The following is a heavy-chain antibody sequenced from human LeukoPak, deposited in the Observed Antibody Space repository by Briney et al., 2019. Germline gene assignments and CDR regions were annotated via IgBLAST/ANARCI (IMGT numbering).Heavy chain of an antibody. CDR3: AGDTLKKISSGDAFDI. CDR1: GYTFTSYY. CDR2: INPSGGST. J-gene: IGHJ3*02. V-gene: IGHV1-46*01. Sequence: ASVKVSCKASGYTFTSYYMHWVRQAPGQGLEWMGIINPSGGSTSYAQKFQGRVTMTRDTSTSTVYMELSSLRSEDTAVYYCAGDTLKKISSGDAFDIWGQGTMVTVSS.